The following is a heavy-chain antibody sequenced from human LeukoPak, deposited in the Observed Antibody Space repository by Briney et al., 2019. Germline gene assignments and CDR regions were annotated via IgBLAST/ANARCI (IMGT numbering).Heavy chain of an antibody. CDR1: GFTFGDYA. V-gene: IGHV3-33*01. Sequence: GGSLRLSCTASGFTFGDYAMSWFRQAPGKGLEWVALIWYDGTDKYYAASVEGRFTISRDDSKNTVYLEMNSLRVEDTALYYCARGFLDFDYWGHGTLLTVSS. CDR2: IWYDGTDK. CDR3: ARGFLDFDY. J-gene: IGHJ4*01. D-gene: IGHD3-3*01.